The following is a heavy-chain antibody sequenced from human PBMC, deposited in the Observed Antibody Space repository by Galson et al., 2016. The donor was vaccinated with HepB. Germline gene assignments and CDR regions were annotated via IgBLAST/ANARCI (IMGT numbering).Heavy chain of an antibody. Sequence: LSLTCTVSGGSISSYYWSWIRQPPGKGLEWIGYIYYSGSTYYKPSLKSRVTISVDTSKNQFSLKLSSVTAADTAVYYSATSSGYYGTLFWGQGTLVTVSS. CDR2: IYYSGST. CDR1: GGSISSYY. J-gene: IGHJ4*02. V-gene: IGHV4-59*01. D-gene: IGHD3-22*01. CDR3: ATSSGYYGTLF.